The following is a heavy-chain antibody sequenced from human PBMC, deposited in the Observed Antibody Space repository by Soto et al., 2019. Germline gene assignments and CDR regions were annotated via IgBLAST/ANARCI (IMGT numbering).Heavy chain of an antibody. CDR3: AKDGGAAVAGTLNY. J-gene: IGHJ4*02. CDR2: ISNDGSNT. CDR1: GFTFSSYA. Sequence: GGSLRLSCAASGFTFSSYAMHWVRRAPGKGLEWVAVISNDGSNTYYGDSVKGRFTISRDNSKNTLSLQMNSLRAEDTAVYFCAKDGGAAVAGTLNYWGQGTLVTVSS. D-gene: IGHD6-19*01. V-gene: IGHV3-30*04.